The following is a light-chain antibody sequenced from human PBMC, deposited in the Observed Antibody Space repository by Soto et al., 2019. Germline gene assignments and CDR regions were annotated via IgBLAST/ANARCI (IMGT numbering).Light chain of an antibody. J-gene: IGLJ1*01. V-gene: IGLV1-40*01. CDR2: GNS. CDR3: QSYDSSLSGYV. Sequence: QSVLTQPPSVSGAPGQRVTISCTGSSSNIGAGYDVPWYQQLPGTAPNLLIYGNSNRPSGVPDRFSGSKSGTSASLAITGLQAEDEADYYCQSYDSSLSGYVFGTGTKLTVL. CDR1: SSNIGAGYD.